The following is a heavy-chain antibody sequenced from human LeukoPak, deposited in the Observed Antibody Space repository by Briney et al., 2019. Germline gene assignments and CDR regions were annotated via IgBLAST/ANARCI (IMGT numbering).Heavy chain of an antibody. J-gene: IGHJ4*02. D-gene: IGHD6-6*01. CDR3: ARQDRGLIAARPRICYFDY. CDR2: IYYSGST. V-gene: IGHV4-39*01. Sequence: SETPSLTCTVSGGSISSSSYYWGWIRQPPGKGLEWIGSIYYSGSTYYNPSLKSRVTISVDTSKNQFSLKLSSVTAADTAVYYCARQDRGLIAARPRICYFDYWGQGTLVTVSS. CDR1: GGSISSSSYY.